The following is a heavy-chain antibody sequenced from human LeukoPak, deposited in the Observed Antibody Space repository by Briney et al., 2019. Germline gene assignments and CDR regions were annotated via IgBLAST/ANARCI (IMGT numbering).Heavy chain of an antibody. CDR3: ARHSSGYYHYDY. CDR1: RVTPCSAW. D-gene: IGHD3-22*01. CDR2: INSDGRGT. V-gene: IGHV3-74*01. J-gene: IGHJ4*02. Sequence: GGALRVSPAASRVTPCSAWMRWVRQAPGKRGGWVSRINSDGRGTSHADSVKRRFTISIDNSKNTLHLQMNSLRAEDTAVYYCARHSSGYYHYDYGRPGTPVTVA.